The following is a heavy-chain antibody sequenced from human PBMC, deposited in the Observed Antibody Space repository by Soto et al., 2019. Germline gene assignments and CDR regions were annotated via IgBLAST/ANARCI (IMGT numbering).Heavy chain of an antibody. CDR1: GGSNNHYY. CDR2: VYYSGST. J-gene: IGHJ4*02. Sequence: SETLSLTCTVSGGSNNHYYWSWIRQPPGKGLEWIGYVYYSGSTNYNPSLKSRVTISVDTSRNQFSLKLTSVTAADTAVYYCAKLPAGAGYYTHDSWVQGTLVTVSS. CDR3: AKLPAGAGYYTHDS. D-gene: IGHD3-3*01. V-gene: IGHV4-59*01.